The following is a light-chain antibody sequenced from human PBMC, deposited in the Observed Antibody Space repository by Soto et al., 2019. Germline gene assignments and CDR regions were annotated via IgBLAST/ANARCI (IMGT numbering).Light chain of an antibody. J-gene: IGKJ1*01. Sequence: DIVLTQSPGTLSLSPGERATLSCRASQSVSSGFLAWYQQKPGQAPRLLIYGASSRATGIPDRFSGSGSGTDFTLTIRKLEPEDFAVYYCQQYGSSRAFGQGTKVDIK. V-gene: IGKV3-20*01. CDR2: GAS. CDR3: QQYGSSRA. CDR1: QSVSSGF.